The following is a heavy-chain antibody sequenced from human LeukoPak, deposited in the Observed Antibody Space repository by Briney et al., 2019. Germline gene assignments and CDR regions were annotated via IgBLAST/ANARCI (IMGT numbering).Heavy chain of an antibody. V-gene: IGHV4-30-2*01. CDR3: ARVTSNYFDY. D-gene: IGHD1-1*01. J-gene: IGHJ4*02. CDR2: IYHSGST. CDR1: GGSISSGGYS. Sequence: SETLSLTCAVSGGSISSGGYSWSWIRQPPGTGLEWIGYIYHSGSTYYNPSLKSRVTISVDRSKNQFSLKLSSVTAADTAVYYCARVTSNYFDYWGRGTLVTVSS.